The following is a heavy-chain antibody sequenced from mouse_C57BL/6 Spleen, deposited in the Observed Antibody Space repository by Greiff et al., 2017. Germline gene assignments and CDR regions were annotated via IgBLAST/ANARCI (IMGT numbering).Heavy chain of an antibody. CDR3: ARRDSSGYVGYFDY. V-gene: IGHV1-76*01. J-gene: IGHJ2*01. CDR2: IYPGSGNT. D-gene: IGHD3-2*02. Sequence: QVQLQQSGAELVRPGASVKLSCKASGYTFTDYYINWVKQRPGQGLEWIARIYPGSGNTYYNEKFKGKATLTAEKSSSTAYMQLSSLTSEDSAVYFCARRDSSGYVGYFDYWGQGTTLTVSS. CDR1: GYTFTDYY.